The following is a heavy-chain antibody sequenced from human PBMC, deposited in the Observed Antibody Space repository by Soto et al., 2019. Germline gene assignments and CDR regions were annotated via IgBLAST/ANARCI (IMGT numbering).Heavy chain of an antibody. J-gene: IGHJ4*02. CDR3: ARENYDFWSCHRHY. Sequence: PXGSLRLSCASSVFTFSSYAMHCVRHSTGKWLEWVAVISYDGSNKYYADSGKGRFTISRDNSKNTLYLQMNSLRAEDTAVYYCARENYDFWSCHRHYWVQRT. V-gene: IGHV3-30-3*01. D-gene: IGHD3-3*01. CDR2: ISYDGSNK. CDR1: VFTFSSYA.